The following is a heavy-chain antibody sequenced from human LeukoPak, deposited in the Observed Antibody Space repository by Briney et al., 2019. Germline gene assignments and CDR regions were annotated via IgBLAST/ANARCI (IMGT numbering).Heavy chain of an antibody. Sequence: ASVKVSCKASGCTFTGYYMHWVRQAPGQGLEWMGWINPNSGGTNHAQKFQGRVTMTRDTSISTAYMELSRLRSDDTAVYYCARNRRLAAVGTIDYWGQGTLVTVSS. D-gene: IGHD6-13*01. CDR3: ARNRRLAAVGTIDY. CDR2: INPNSGGT. J-gene: IGHJ4*02. V-gene: IGHV1-2*02. CDR1: GCTFTGYY.